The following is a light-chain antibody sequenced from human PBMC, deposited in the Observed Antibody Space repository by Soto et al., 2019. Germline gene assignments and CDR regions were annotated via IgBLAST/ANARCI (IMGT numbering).Light chain of an antibody. CDR2: LGS. CDR3: MQALQTPLT. J-gene: IGKJ4*01. CDR1: QSLLHSNGYNY. V-gene: IGKV2-28*01. Sequence: DIVMTQSPLPLPVTPGEPASISCRSSQSLLHSNGYNYLDWYLQKPGQSPQLLIYLGSNRASGVPDRFSGSGSDTDFTLKISRVEAEDVGVYYCMQALQTPLTFGGGTKGDIK.